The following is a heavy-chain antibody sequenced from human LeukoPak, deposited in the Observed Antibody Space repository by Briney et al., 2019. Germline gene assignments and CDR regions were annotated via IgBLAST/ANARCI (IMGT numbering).Heavy chain of an antibody. CDR3: ARGFFYGDPFFDY. CDR2: INTDSTYI. V-gene: IGHV3-21*06. D-gene: IGHD2/OR15-2a*01. J-gene: IGHJ4*02. Sequence: PGGSLRLSCAASGFTFSSYSMNWVRQAPGKSLEWVASINTDSTYIYYADSTKGRFTISRDNAKNSLYLQMNSLRAEDTAVYYCARGFFYGDPFFDYWGQGSLVTVSS. CDR1: GFTFSSYS.